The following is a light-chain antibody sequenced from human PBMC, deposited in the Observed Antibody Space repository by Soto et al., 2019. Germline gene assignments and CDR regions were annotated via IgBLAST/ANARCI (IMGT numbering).Light chain of an antibody. CDR1: ESINIW. Sequence: DIQMTQSPSTLSASVGDRVTITCRASESINIWLAWFQQKPGKAPKLLISKASTLESGVPSRFSGSGSGTQFSLTFSSLQPDDFATYHCQQYHIHSTFGQGTKVEVK. J-gene: IGKJ1*01. CDR2: KAS. CDR3: QQYHIHST. V-gene: IGKV1-5*03.